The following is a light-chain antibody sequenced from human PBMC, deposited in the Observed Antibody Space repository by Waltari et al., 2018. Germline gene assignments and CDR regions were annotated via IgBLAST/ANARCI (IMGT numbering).Light chain of an antibody. CDR1: QSLVHSDGNTH. V-gene: IGKV2-30*02. J-gene: IGKJ2*01. CDR3: MQGTHWPYT. Sequence: EVVMTQSPLSLPVTPGQAASISCKSSQSLVHSDGNTHLNWFQQRPGPSPRRLIYRVSNRDSGVPEIFSGSGSGTDFTLKISRVEAEDVGVYYCMQGTHWPYTFGQGTKLDLK. CDR2: RVS.